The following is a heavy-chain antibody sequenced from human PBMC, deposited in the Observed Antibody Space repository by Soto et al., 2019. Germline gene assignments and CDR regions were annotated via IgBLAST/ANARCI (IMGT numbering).Heavy chain of an antibody. D-gene: IGHD3-22*01. Sequence: PSETLSLTCIVSGGSVTSGSYYWSWIRQPPGKGLEWIGYIYYTGNSDYNPSLKSRVTISIDTPKNQFSLKVASVTAADTAVYYCARAPRVGSSYYDRSRYRFDLWGQGTLVTVSS. V-gene: IGHV4-61*01. CDR3: ARAPRVGSSYYDRSRYRFDL. CDR2: IYYTGNS. CDR1: GGSVTSGSYY. J-gene: IGHJ4*02.